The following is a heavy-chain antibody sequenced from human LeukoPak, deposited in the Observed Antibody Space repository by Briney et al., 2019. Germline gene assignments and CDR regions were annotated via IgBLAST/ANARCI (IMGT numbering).Heavy chain of an antibody. CDR2: ISWNSGSI. D-gene: IGHD2-15*01. CDR3: AKDQVGYWNQLLLPLGY. V-gene: IGHV3-9*01. CDR1: GFTFDDYA. Sequence: PGGSLRLSCAASGFTFDDYAMHWVRQAPGKGLEWVSGISWNSGSIGYADSVKGRFTISRDNSKNTLYLQMNSLRAEDTAVYYCAKDQVGYWNQLLLPLGYWGQGTLVTVSS. J-gene: IGHJ4*02.